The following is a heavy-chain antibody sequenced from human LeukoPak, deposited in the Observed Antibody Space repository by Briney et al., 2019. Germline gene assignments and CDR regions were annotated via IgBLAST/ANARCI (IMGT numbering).Heavy chain of an antibody. D-gene: IGHD5-12*01. Sequence: SETLSLTCAVYGGSFSGYYWSWIRQPPGKGLEWIGEINHSGSTNYNPSLKSRVTISVDTSKNQFSLKLSSVTAADTAVYYCARDVDGVPGDYWGQGTLVTVSS. J-gene: IGHJ4*02. CDR3: ARDVDGVPGDY. CDR2: INHSGST. V-gene: IGHV4-34*01. CDR1: GGSFSGYY.